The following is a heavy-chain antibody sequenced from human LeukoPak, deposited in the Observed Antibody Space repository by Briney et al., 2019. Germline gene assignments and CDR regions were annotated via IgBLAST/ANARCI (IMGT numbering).Heavy chain of an antibody. V-gene: IGHV3-23*01. Sequence: GGSLRLSCVASGFTFSSYAMSWVRQAPGKGLEWVSAISGSGGGTYYADSVKGRFTVSRDNSENTLYLQMNSLRAEDTAVYYCAKSRYSSAWDYFDYWGQGTPVTVSS. J-gene: IGHJ4*02. CDR1: GFTFSSYA. CDR3: AKSRYSSAWDYFDY. CDR2: ISGSGGGT. D-gene: IGHD6-19*01.